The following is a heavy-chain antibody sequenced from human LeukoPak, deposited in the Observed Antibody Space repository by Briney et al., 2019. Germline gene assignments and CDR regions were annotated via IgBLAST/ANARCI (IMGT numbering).Heavy chain of an antibody. CDR3: AKGLPQSVRWYYFDY. V-gene: IGHV3-30*18. D-gene: IGHD5-24*01. CDR2: ISYDGGDQ. Sequence: GRFLRLSCAASGFTFSSYGMHWVHQAPGKGLEWVALISYDGGDQFYEDSVKGRFTISRDNSKNTLYLQMNSLRAEDTAVYYCAKGLPQSVRWYYFDYWGQGTLVTVSS. J-gene: IGHJ4*02. CDR1: GFTFSSYG.